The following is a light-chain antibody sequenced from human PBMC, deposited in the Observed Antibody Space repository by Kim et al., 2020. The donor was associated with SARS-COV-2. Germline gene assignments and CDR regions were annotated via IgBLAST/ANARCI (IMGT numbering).Light chain of an antibody. CDR3: QQYDNWPRT. V-gene: IGKV3-15*01. Sequence: EIVMTQSPATLSVSPGERATLSCRASQSVNTNLAWYRQKPGQAPRLLIYGASTRATGIPARFSGSGSVTEFTLTITSLQSEDFAVYYCQQYDNWPRTFGQGTKEDIK. J-gene: IGKJ1*01. CDR1: QSVNTN. CDR2: GAS.